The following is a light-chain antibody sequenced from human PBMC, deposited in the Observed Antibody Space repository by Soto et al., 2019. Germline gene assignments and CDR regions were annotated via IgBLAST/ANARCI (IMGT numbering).Light chain of an antibody. V-gene: IGKV3D-15*01. CDR2: ATS. CDR1: QSVSGK. Sequence: EIVLTQSPATLSVSPGETVSLSCRASQSVSGKLAWYQQKPGQAPRLLMSATSTRATGIPARFSGSGSGTEFTLTVSSLQSEDFALYFCHQYDYWPFTFGGGTK. CDR3: HQYDYWPFT. J-gene: IGKJ4*01.